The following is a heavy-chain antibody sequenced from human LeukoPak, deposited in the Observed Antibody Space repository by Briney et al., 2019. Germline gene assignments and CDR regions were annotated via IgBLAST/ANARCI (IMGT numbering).Heavy chain of an antibody. D-gene: IGHD6-19*01. CDR1: GFTFSSYA. CDR3: AKGTQWLVKLNFDY. CDR2: ISYDGSNK. J-gene: IGHJ4*02. V-gene: IGHV3-30-3*01. Sequence: GRSLRLSCAASGFTFSSYAMPWVRQAPGKGLEWVAVISYDGSNKYYADSVKGRFTISRDNSKNTLYLQMNSLRAEDTAVYYCAKGTQWLVKLNFDYWGQGTLVTVSS.